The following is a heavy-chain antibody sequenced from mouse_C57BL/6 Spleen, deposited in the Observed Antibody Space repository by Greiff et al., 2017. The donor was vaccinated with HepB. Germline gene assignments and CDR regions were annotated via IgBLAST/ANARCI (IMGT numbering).Heavy chain of an antibody. D-gene: IGHD1-1*01. Sequence: QVQLQQPGAELVRPGSSVKLSCKASGYTFTSYWMHWVKQRPIQGLEWIGNIDPSDSETHYNQKFKDKATLTVDKSSSTAYMQLSSLTSEDSAVYYSARGHYYGSSWYFDGWGTGTTGTVSS. CDR3: ARGHYYGSSWYFDG. V-gene: IGHV1-52*01. CDR2: IDPSDSET. CDR1: GYTFTSYW. J-gene: IGHJ1*03.